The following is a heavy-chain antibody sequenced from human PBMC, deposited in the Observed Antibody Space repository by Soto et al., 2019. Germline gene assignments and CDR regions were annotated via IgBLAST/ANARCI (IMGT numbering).Heavy chain of an antibody. CDR1: GFRFSDHY. Sequence: GGSLRLSCAASGFRFSDHYMTWIRQAPGKGLEWVSKISGGGTTMYYADSVKGRFTVSRDNAKNSLYLKMNSLRAEDTAVYYCAGDPYYYGSAFWRQRALVTVSS. CDR3: AGDPYYYGSAF. CDR2: ISGGGTTM. D-gene: IGHD3-10*01. J-gene: IGHJ4*02. V-gene: IGHV3-11*01.